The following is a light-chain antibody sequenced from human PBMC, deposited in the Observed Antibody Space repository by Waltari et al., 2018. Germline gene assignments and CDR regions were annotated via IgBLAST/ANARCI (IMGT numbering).Light chain of an antibody. Sequence: QSALTQPASVSGSPGQSITISCTGSSSDVGGYNYVSWYQQYPGKVPKIMIYEVNNRPSGVSSRFSGSKSCNTASLTIYGLQADDEADYYCSSFTSRHLYVFGTGTAVTVL. CDR2: EVN. J-gene: IGLJ1*01. V-gene: IGLV2-14*01. CDR3: SSFTSRHLYV. CDR1: SSDVGGYNY.